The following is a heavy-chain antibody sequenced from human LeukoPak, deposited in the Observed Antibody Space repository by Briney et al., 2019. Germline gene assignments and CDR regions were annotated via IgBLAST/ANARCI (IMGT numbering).Heavy chain of an antibody. V-gene: IGHV3-21*04. CDR1: GFTFSSYS. Sequence: GGSLRLSCAASGFTFSSYSMNWVRQAPGKGLEWVSSISSSSSYIYYADSVKGRFTISRDNSKNTLYLQMNSLRAEDTAVYYCAKAPGYSSSWGDAFDIWGQGTMVTVSS. CDR3: AKAPGYSSSWGDAFDI. CDR2: ISSSSSYI. D-gene: IGHD6-13*01. J-gene: IGHJ3*02.